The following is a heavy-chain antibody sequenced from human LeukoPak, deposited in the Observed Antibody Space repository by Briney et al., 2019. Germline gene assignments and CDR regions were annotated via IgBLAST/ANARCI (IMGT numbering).Heavy chain of an antibody. CDR2: ISYDGSNK. CDR1: GFTFSSYA. V-gene: IGHV3-30*04. CDR3: ARAGQLAFIPVALWY. Sequence: PGRSLRLSCAASGFTFSSYAMHWVRQAPGKGLEWVAVISYDGSNKYYADSVKGRFTISRDNSKNTLYLQMNSLRAEDTAVYYCARAGQLAFIPVALWYWGQGTLVTVSS. J-gene: IGHJ4*02. D-gene: IGHD2-2*01.